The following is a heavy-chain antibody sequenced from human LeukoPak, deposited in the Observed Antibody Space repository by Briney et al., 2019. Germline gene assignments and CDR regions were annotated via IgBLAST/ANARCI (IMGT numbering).Heavy chain of an antibody. V-gene: IGHV4-39*02. CDR3: ARGALKWELPPIRARKSYYFDY. CDR2: IYYSGST. D-gene: IGHD1-26*01. J-gene: IGHJ4*02. Sequence: SETLSLTCTVSGGSISRSRDYWGWIRQPPGKGLEWIGSIYYSGSTYYNPSLKSRVTISVGTSKNHFSLKLSSVTAADTAVYYCARGALKWELPPIRARKSYYFDYWGQGTLVTVSS. CDR1: GGSISRSRDY.